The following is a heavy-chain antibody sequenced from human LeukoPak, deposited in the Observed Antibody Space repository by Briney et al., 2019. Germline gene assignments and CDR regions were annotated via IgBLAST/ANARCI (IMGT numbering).Heavy chain of an antibody. J-gene: IGHJ4*02. V-gene: IGHV4-59*01. CDR3: ARGSTGPFDY. CDR2: IYYSGST. D-gene: IGHD2-2*01. CDR1: GGSISSYY. Sequence: SETLSLTGTVSGGSISSYYWSWIRQPPGKGLEWIGYIYYSGSTNYNPSLKSRVTISVDTSKNQFSLKLTSVTAADTAVYYCARGSTGPFDYWGQGTLVTVSS.